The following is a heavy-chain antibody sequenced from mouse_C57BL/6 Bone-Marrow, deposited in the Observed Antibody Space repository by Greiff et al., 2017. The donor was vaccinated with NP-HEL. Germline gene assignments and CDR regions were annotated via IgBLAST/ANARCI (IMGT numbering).Heavy chain of an antibody. D-gene: IGHD2-4*01. J-gene: IGHJ4*01. CDR3: TRWRTYYDYSGLGWYAMDY. CDR1: GFTFSSYA. V-gene: IGHV5-9-1*02. Sequence: EVKLVESGEGLVKPGGSLKLSCAASGFTFSSYAMSWVRQTPEKRLEWVAYISSGGDYIYYADTVKGRFTISRDNARNTLYLQMSSLKSEDTAMYYCTRWRTYYDYSGLGWYAMDYWGQGTSVTVSS. CDR2: ISSGGDYI.